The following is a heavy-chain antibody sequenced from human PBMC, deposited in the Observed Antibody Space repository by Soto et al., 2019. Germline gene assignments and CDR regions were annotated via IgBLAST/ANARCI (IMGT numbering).Heavy chain of an antibody. CDR2: LSGTGGTT. CDR3: AKFIVGTGGSSGWPWFLDS. Sequence: EVQLLESGGNLVQPGGSLRLSCAASGFAFSSYAMTWVRQAPGKGLEWVSALSGTGGTTYSADSVRGRCTIARDNSKNTLYLQMNGLSPEDSAIYYCAKFIVGTGGSSGWPWFLDSWGQGTLVTVSS. CDR1: GFAFSSYA. V-gene: IGHV3-23*01. D-gene: IGHD6-25*01. J-gene: IGHJ4*02.